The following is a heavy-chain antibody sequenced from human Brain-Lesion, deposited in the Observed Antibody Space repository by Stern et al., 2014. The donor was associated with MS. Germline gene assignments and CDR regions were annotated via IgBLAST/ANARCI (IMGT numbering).Heavy chain of an antibody. D-gene: IGHD1-14*01. V-gene: IGHV3-9*01. Sequence: EVQLVESGGDLVQPGRSLRLSCAAFGFTFDDYAMHWVRQAPGKGLEWVAGISWNSVTIGYADSVKGRFTTSRDNAYSSLYLQMTSLRPEDTALYYCARDITGSSAYFAYWGQGTLGTVSS. CDR3: ARDITGSSAYFAY. CDR2: ISWNSVTI. J-gene: IGHJ4*02. CDR1: GFTFDDYA.